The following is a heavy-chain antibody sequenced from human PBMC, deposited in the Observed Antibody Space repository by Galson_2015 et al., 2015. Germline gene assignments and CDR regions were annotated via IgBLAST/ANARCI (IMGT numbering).Heavy chain of an antibody. CDR1: GFTFSSYG. Sequence: SLRLSCAASGFTFSSYGMHWVRQAPGKGLEWVAVISYDGSNKYYADSVKGRFTISRDNSKNTLYLQMNSLRAEDTAVYYCGQGGELGNLSGYWGQGTLVTVSS. D-gene: IGHD7-27*01. V-gene: IGHV3-30*03. CDR3: GQGGELGNLSGY. J-gene: IGHJ4*02. CDR2: ISYDGSNK.